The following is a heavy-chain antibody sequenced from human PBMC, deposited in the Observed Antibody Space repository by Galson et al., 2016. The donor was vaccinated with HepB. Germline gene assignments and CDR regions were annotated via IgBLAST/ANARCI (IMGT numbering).Heavy chain of an antibody. Sequence: QSGAEVKKPWESLRISCKASGYNFVNYYITWVRQMPGKGLEWIGRIDPIASYTNYRPSFQGHVIISVDKSISTAYLQWSSLKTSDTAMYYFARHGTYGNYLLNWFDLWGQGTLVTVSS. CDR2: IDPIASYT. J-gene: IGHJ5*02. D-gene: IGHD4-11*01. V-gene: IGHV5-10-1*01. CDR3: ARHGTYGNYLLNWFDL. CDR1: GYNFVNYY.